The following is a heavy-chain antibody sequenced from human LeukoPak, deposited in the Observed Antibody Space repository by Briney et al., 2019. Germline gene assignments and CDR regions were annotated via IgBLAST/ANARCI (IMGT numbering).Heavy chain of an antibody. Sequence: GRSLRLSCAASGFTFDDYAMHWVRQAPGKGLEWVSGISWNSGSIGYAASVKGRFTISRDNAKNYLYLQMNSLRAEDTALYYCAKVQDCSSTSCYSTYYYGMDVWGQGTTVTVSS. D-gene: IGHD2-2*01. V-gene: IGHV3-9*01. CDR1: GFTFDDYA. CDR2: ISWNSGSI. CDR3: AKVQDCSSTSCYSTYYYGMDV. J-gene: IGHJ6*02.